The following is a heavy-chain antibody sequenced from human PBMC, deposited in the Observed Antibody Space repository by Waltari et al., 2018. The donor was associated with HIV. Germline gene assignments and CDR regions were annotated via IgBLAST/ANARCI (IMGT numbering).Heavy chain of an antibody. J-gene: IGHJ6*02. V-gene: IGHV3-49*05. Sequence: EVHLMESGGGLVKPGRSLRLSCRGSGFTFGDWGLGWFRQAPGKGLEWVGFITSEAYGGTAEYAASVTGRFTISREDSKSTAYMQMNRLESEDTGVYFCSRPSGPLHSYGMDVWGQGTTVIVSS. CDR3: SRPSGPLHSYGMDV. D-gene: IGHD1-26*01. CDR2: ITSEAYGGTA. CDR1: GFTFGDWG.